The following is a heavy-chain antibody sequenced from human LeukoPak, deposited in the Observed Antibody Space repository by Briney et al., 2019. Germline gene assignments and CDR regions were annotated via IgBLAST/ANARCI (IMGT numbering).Heavy chain of an antibody. D-gene: IGHD6-19*01. CDR1: GDSVSSNSAA. V-gene: IGHV6-1*01. Sequence: SQTLSLTCAISGDSVSSNSAAWNWIRQSPSRGLEWLGRTYYRSKWYNDYAVSVKSRITISPDTSKNQFSLQLNSVTPEDTAVYCCARAILDYSSGWYGVAFFDYWGQGTLVTVSS. CDR2: TYYRSKWYN. J-gene: IGHJ4*02. CDR3: ARAILDYSSGWYGVAFFDY.